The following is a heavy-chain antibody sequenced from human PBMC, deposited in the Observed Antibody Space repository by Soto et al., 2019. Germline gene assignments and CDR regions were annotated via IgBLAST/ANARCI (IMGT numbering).Heavy chain of an antibody. D-gene: IGHD1-26*01. Sequence: GGSLRLSCAASGFTFSNAWMSWVRQPPGKGLEWVGRIKSKTDGGTTDYAAPVKGRFTISRDDSKNTLYLQMNSLKTEDTAVYYCTTERWELQHYYYYGMDVWGQGTTVTVSS. CDR1: GFTFSNAW. CDR3: TTERWELQHYYYYGMDV. V-gene: IGHV3-15*01. J-gene: IGHJ6*02. CDR2: IKSKTDGGTT.